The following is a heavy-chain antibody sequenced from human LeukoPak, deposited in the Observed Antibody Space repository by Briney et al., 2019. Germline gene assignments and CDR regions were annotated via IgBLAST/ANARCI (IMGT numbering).Heavy chain of an antibody. CDR3: AKRGTIAAAGYYFDY. CDR1: GFTFSSYA. J-gene: IGHJ4*02. CDR2: ISGSSGYT. V-gene: IGHV3-23*01. Sequence: SGGSLRLSCAASGFTFSSYAMSWVRQAPGKGLEWVSAISGSSGYTYYADSVKGRFTISRDNSKNTLYLQMNSLRAEDTAVYYCAKRGTIAAAGYYFDYWGQGTLVTVSS. D-gene: IGHD6-13*01.